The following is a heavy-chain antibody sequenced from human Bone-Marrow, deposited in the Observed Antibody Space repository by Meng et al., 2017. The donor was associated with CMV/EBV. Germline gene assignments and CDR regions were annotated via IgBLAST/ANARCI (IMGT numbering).Heavy chain of an antibody. CDR1: GFTFSSYA. CDR3: ARVGGSYYALDY. V-gene: IGHV3-64*02. D-gene: IGHD1-26*01. CDR2: ISSNVAST. Sequence: SLKLPCAASGFTFSSYAMHWVRQAPGKGLEYVSAISSNVASTYYADSVKGRFTISRDNSKNTLYLQMGSLGAEDMAVYYCARVGGSYYALDYWGQGTLVTVSS. J-gene: IGHJ4*02.